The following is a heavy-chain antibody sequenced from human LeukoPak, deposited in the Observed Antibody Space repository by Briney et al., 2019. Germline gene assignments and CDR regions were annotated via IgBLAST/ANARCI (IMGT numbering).Heavy chain of an antibody. Sequence: GGSLRLSCAASGFTFSGSAMHWVRQASGKGLEWVGRIRSKANNYATAYGASVKGRFTIFRDDSKNTAYLQMNSLKTEDTAVYYCAGLDYDFWSGYHSEDWFDPWGQGTLVIVSS. CDR3: AGLDYDFWSGYHSEDWFDP. CDR2: IRSKANNYAT. V-gene: IGHV3-73*01. J-gene: IGHJ5*02. CDR1: GFTFSGSA. D-gene: IGHD3-3*01.